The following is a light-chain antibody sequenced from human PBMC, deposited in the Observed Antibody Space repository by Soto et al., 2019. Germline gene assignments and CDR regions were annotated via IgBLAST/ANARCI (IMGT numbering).Light chain of an antibody. CDR1: QSISSY. CDR3: QQSSSTSIT. V-gene: IGKV1-39*01. Sequence: DIQMTQSPSSLSASVGDRVTITCRARQSISSYLNWYQQKPGKAPKLLIYAASSLQSGVPSRFSGSGSGTDFTLTISSLQPEDFATYYCQQSSSTSITFGQGTRLEIK. CDR2: AAS. J-gene: IGKJ5*01.